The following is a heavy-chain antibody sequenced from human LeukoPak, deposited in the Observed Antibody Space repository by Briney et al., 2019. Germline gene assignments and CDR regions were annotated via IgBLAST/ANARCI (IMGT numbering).Heavy chain of an antibody. CDR3: ARHVPGAAGILRWFDP. D-gene: IGHD6-13*01. CDR1: GGSISSSSYY. V-gene: IGHV4-39*01. Sequence: ASETLSLTCTDSGGSISSSSYYWGWIRQPPGKGLEWIGSIYYSGSAYYNPSLKSRVTISVDTSKNQFSLKLSSVTAADTAVYYCARHVPGAAGILRWFDPWGQGTLVTVSS. CDR2: IYYSGSA. J-gene: IGHJ5*02.